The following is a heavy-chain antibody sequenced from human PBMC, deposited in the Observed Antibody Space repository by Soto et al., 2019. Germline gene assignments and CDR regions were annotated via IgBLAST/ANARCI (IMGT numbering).Heavy chain of an antibody. V-gene: IGHV1-18*01. CDR1: GYTFTSYG. CDR2: INGYNGNT. Sequence: QVQLVQSGAEVKKPGASVKVSCKASGYTFTSYGISWVRQAPGQGLEWMGWINGYNGNTNHAQKLQGRVTMSTDTSTSTAYMELRSLRSDDSAVYYCAREGDVPYYYYGMDVWGQGTTVTVSS. D-gene: IGHD3-16*01. CDR3: AREGDVPYYYYGMDV. J-gene: IGHJ6*02.